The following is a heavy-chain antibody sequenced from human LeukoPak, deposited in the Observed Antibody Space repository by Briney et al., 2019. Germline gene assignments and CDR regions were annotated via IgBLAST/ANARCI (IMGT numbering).Heavy chain of an antibody. CDR3: ARTYCGTNACPFDH. Sequence: SETLSLTCTVSGGSISTYYWSWIRRPPGKGLECLGFIFHTGTTNYNPSLKSRVTISVDTSKNQFSLKLSSVTAADTAMYYCARTYCGTNACPFDHWGQGNLVTVSS. V-gene: IGHV4-59*08. J-gene: IGHJ4*02. CDR2: IFHTGTT. CDR1: GGSISTYY. D-gene: IGHD2-21*01.